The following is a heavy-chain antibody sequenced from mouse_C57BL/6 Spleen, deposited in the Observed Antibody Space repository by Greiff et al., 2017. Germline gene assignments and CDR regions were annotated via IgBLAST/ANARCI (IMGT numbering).Heavy chain of an antibody. CDR1: GYTFTSYG. D-gene: IGHD2-1*01. CDR3: AYYGNYNAMDY. CDR2: IYPRSGNT. V-gene: IGHV1-81*01. Sequence: VHLVESGAELARPGASVKLSCKASGYTFTSYGISWVKQRTGQGLEWIGEIYPRSGNTYYNEKFKGKATLTADKSSSTAYMELRSLTSEDSAVYFCAYYGNYNAMDYWGQGTSVTVSS. J-gene: IGHJ4*01.